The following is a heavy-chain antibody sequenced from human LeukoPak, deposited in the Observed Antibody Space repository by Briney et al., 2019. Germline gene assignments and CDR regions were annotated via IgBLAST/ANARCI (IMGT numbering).Heavy chain of an antibody. V-gene: IGHV4-4*02. J-gene: IGHJ6*02. CDR3: ARVGGYGSAEGRDYYYGMDV. CDR2: IYHSGST. Sequence: SETLSLTCAVSGGSISSSNWWSWVRQPPGKGLEWIGEIYHSGSTNYNPSLKSRVTISVDKSKNQFSLKLSSVTAADTAVYYCARVGGYGSAEGRDYYYGMDVWGQGTTVTVSS. CDR1: GGSISSSNW. D-gene: IGHD3-10*01.